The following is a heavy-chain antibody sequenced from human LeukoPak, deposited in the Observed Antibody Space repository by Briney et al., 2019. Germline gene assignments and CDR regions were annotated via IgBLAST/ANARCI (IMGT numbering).Heavy chain of an antibody. J-gene: IGHJ4*02. V-gene: IGHV1-2*02. CDR1: GYTFTGYY. D-gene: IGHD3-10*01. CDR3: ARLTYYYGSGILP. CDR2: INPNSGGT. Sequence: ASVKVSCKASGYTFTGYYMHWVRPAPGQGLEWMGWINPNSGGTNYAQKFQGRVTMTRDTSISTAYMELSRLRSDDTAVYYCARLTYYYGSGILPWGQGTLVTVSS.